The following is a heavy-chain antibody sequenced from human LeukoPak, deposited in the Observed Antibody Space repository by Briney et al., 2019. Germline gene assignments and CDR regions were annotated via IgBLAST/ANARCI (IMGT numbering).Heavy chain of an antibody. D-gene: IGHD4-17*01. CDR3: ARVDLPYGDYAFDY. Sequence: PSETLSLTCTVSGGFISSSSYYWGWIRQPPGKGLEWIGSIYYSGSTYYNPSLKSRVTISVDTSKNQFSLKLSSVTAADTAVYYCARVDLPYGDYAFDYWGQGTLVTVSS. CDR1: GGFISSSSYY. J-gene: IGHJ4*02. V-gene: IGHV4-39*07. CDR2: IYYSGST.